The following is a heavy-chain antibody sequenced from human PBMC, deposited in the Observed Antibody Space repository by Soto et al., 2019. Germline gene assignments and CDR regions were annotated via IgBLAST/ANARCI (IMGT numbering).Heavy chain of an antibody. CDR2: IYYSGST. D-gene: IGHD2-2*01. J-gene: IGHJ4*02. V-gene: IGHV4-30-4*01. CDR1: GGSISSGDYY. Sequence: SETLSLTCTVSGGSISSGDYYWSWIRQPPGKGLEWIGYIYYSGSTYYNPSLKSRVTISVDTSKNQFSLKLSSVTAADTAVYYCARDLFGYCSSTSCSIWGQGTLVTVSS. CDR3: ARDLFGYCSSTSCSI.